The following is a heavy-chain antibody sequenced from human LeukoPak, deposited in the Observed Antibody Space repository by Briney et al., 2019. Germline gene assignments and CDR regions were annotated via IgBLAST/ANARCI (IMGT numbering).Heavy chain of an antibody. Sequence: GRSLRLSCAASGFTFSSYAMHWVRQAPGKGLEWVAVISYDGSNKYYADSVKGRFTISRDNSKNTLYLQMNSLRAEDTAVYYCARGGYYGGNSGYDYWGQGTLVTVSS. CDR3: ARGGYYGGNSGYDY. J-gene: IGHJ4*02. CDR2: ISYDGSNK. CDR1: GFTFSSYA. D-gene: IGHD4-23*01. V-gene: IGHV3-30*04.